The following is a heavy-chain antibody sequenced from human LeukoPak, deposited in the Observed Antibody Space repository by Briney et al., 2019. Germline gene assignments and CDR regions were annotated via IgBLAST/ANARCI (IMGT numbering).Heavy chain of an antibody. Sequence: PSETLPLTCTVSGGSISSYYWSWIRQPPGKGLEWIGYIYYSGSTNYNPSLKSRVTISVDTSKNQFSLKLSSVTAADTAVYYCARRGGVAGALDYWGQGTLVTVSS. CDR2: IYYSGST. J-gene: IGHJ4*02. CDR1: GGSISSYY. D-gene: IGHD6-19*01. CDR3: ARRGGVAGALDY. V-gene: IGHV4-59*08.